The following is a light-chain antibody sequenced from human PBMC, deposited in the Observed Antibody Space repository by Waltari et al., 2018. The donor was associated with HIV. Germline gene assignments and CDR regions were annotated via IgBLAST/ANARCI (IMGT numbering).Light chain of an antibody. CDR2: GAS. V-gene: IGKV3-20*01. J-gene: IGKJ1*01. CDR3: QQYGLSPKT. Sequence: IVLTQSPATLSLSPGERATLSCRASQSVSNNSVAWYKQRHGQAPRLVIFGASSRATGIPDRFSGSGSGTDFTLTISRLEPEDSATYYCQQYGLSPKTFGQGTKVEIK. CDR1: QSVSNNS.